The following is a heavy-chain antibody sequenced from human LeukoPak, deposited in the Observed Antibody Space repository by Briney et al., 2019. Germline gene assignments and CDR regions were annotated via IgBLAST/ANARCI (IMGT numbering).Heavy chain of an antibody. CDR2: ISSSSSYI. CDR3: ARDSGPKYFQH. J-gene: IGHJ1*01. Sequence: PGGSLRLSCAASGFTFSSYSMTWARQAPGKGLEWVSSISSSSSYIYYADSVKGRFTISRDNAKNSLYLQMNSLRAEDTAVYYCARDSGPKYFQHWGQGTLVTVSS. D-gene: IGHD7-27*01. CDR1: GFTFSSYS. V-gene: IGHV3-21*01.